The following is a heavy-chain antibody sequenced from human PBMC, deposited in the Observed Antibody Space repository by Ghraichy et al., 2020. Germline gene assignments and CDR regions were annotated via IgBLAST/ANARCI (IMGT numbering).Heavy chain of an antibody. J-gene: IGHJ6*02. V-gene: IGHV3-53*01. CDR3: ARDLRAHCSSTSCYYYYGMDV. Sequence: GGSLRLSCAASGFTVSSNYMSWVRQAPGKGLEWVSVIYSGGSTYYADSVKGRFTISRDNSKNTLYLQMNSLRAEDTAVYYCARDLRAHCSSTSCYYYYGMDVWGQGTTVTVSS. D-gene: IGHD2-2*01. CDR2: IYSGGST. CDR1: GFTVSSNY.